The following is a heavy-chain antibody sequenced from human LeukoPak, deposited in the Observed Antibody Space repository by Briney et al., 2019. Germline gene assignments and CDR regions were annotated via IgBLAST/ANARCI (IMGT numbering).Heavy chain of an antibody. D-gene: IGHD2-2*01. Sequence: PRGSLRLSCAASGFTFSSYGMHWVRQAPGKGLEWVAVISYDGRNKCYADSVKGRFTISRDNSKNTLYLQMNSLRAEDTAVYYCAKDAYCSSTSCSIWGGYYYYGMDVWGQGTTVTVSS. CDR1: GFTFSSYG. V-gene: IGHV3-30*18. CDR2: ISYDGRNK. CDR3: AKDAYCSSTSCSIWGGYYYYGMDV. J-gene: IGHJ6*02.